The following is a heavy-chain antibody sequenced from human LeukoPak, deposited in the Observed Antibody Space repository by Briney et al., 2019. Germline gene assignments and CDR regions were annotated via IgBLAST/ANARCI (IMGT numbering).Heavy chain of an antibody. CDR2: ISGSGGST. Sequence: GGSLRLSCAASGFTFSSHAMSWVRQAPGKGLEWVSGISGSGGSTYYTDSVKGRFTISRDNSKNTLYLQMNSLRAEDTAAYYCARVTTGPFDYWGQGTLVTVSS. CDR1: GFTFSSHA. J-gene: IGHJ4*02. D-gene: IGHD4-17*01. V-gene: IGHV3-23*01. CDR3: ARVTTGPFDY.